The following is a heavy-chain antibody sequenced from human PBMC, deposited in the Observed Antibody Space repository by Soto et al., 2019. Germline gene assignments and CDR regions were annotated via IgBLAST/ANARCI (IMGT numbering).Heavy chain of an antibody. V-gene: IGHV1-18*01. CDR1: GYTFTSYG. J-gene: IGHJ4*02. CDR2: ISAYNGNT. Sequence: ASVKVSCKASGYTFTSYGISWVRQAPGQGLEWMGWISAYNGNTNYAQKLQGRVTMTTDTSTSTAYMELRSLRSDDTALYYCARDSIMITFGGVILDYWGQGTLVTVSS. D-gene: IGHD3-16*01. CDR3: ARDSIMITFGGVILDY.